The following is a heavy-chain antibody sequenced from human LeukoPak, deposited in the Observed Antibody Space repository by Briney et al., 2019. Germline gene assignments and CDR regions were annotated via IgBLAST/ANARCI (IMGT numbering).Heavy chain of an antibody. Sequence: GGSLRLSCAASGFTFSSYDINWVRQAPGKGLEWVSVLYSDGNTKYADSVQGRFTISRDNSKNTLYLEMNSLSPDDTTVYYCARGVEPLAANTLAYWGQGTLVTVSS. D-gene: IGHD1-14*01. V-gene: IGHV3-53*01. CDR2: LYSDGNT. CDR3: ARGVEPLAANTLAY. CDR1: GFTFSSYD. J-gene: IGHJ4*02.